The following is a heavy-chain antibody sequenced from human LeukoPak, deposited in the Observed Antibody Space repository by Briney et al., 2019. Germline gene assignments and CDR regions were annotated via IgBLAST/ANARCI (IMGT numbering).Heavy chain of an antibody. D-gene: IGHD6-19*01. CDR1: GDSIRNYY. Sequence: SETLSLTCTVSGDSIRNYYWSWIRQPAGEGLEWVGRIYLSGETNYNPSLNSRATISLDTSKNQVSLKLRSLTAADTAVYYCASGVQGAGNNFWGQGTRVTVSS. CDR2: IYLSGET. J-gene: IGHJ4*02. V-gene: IGHV4-4*07. CDR3: ASGVQGAGNNF.